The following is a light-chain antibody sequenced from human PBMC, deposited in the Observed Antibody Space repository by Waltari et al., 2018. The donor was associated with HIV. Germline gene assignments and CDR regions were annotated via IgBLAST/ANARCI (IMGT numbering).Light chain of an antibody. V-gene: IGKV4-1*01. CDR1: QNLLYASNNKNY. CDR2: WAS. J-gene: IGKJ1*01. CDR3: QQYYNSPPT. Sequence: DIVLKQFPDSLAVSLGERAAVNCQSSQNLLYASNNKNYLAWYQQKPGQPPKLHIYWASSRESGVPDRFSGSGSGTDFNLTISRLQAEDLAIYYCQQYYNSPPTFGQGTKVEI.